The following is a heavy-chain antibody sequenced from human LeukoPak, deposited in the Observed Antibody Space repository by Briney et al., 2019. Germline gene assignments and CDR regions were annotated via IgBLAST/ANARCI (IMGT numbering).Heavy chain of an antibody. CDR1: GLPFGSYW. CDR3: VRDYVWGTSESDY. CDR2: IKTDGSET. J-gene: IGHJ4*02. Sequence: GGSLRLSCAASGLPFGSYWMTWMGQTPGKGLEWVANIKTDGSETYYLDSVKGRFTVSRDNAKNSLFLQMNSLRAEDTAIYYCVRDYVWGTSESDYWGQGILVTVSS. D-gene: IGHD3-16*01. V-gene: IGHV3-7*01.